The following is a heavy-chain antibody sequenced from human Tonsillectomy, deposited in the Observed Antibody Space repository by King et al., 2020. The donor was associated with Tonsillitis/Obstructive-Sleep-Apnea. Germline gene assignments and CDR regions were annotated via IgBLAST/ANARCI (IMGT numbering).Heavy chain of an antibody. D-gene: IGHD3-10*01. CDR3: ARAAGPLRLNSYMDV. Sequence: VKLVQSGAEVRKAGSSVKVSCKAPGDVFKQNAITWVRQAPGQGLEWMGGIIPLFGSSNYAQKFQGRISITADDFTSTVYMDLTSLRSEDTAVYYCARAAGPLRLNSYMDVWGKGTTVTVSS. J-gene: IGHJ6*03. CDR2: IIPLFGSS. V-gene: IGHV1-69*01. CDR1: GDVFKQNA.